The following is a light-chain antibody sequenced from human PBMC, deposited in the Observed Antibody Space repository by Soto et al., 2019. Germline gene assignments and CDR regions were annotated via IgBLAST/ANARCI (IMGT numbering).Light chain of an antibody. CDR3: SSYTSSSTLYV. J-gene: IGLJ1*01. Sequence: QSALTQPASVSGSPGQSITISCTGTSSDVGGYNYVSWYQQHPGKAPKLMIYEVSNRPSGVSNRFSGSKSGNTASLTISGLQAEDEADYYCSSYTSSSTLYVFGTGTQVTVL. CDR2: EVS. CDR1: SSDVGGYNY. V-gene: IGLV2-14*01.